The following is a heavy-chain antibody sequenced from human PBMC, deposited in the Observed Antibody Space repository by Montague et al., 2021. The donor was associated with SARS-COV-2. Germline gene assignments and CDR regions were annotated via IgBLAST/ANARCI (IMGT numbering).Heavy chain of an antibody. CDR1: GFTFSSYA. CDR3: ARDKYYYDSSGYYWADYYYYGMDV. V-gene: IGHV3-30*04. CDR2: ISYDGSNK. J-gene: IGHJ6*02. Sequence: SLRLSCAASGFTFSSYAMHWVRQAPGKGLEWVAVISYDGSNKYYADSVKGRFTISRDNSKNTLYLQMNSLRAEDTAVYYCARDKYYYDSSGYYWADYYYYGMDVWGQGTTVTVSS. D-gene: IGHD3-22*01.